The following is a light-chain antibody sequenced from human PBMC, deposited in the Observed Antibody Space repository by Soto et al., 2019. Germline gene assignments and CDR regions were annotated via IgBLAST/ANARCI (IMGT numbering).Light chain of an antibody. CDR2: STS. Sequence: DIQMTQSPSSLSAAVGDRVTITCRASQTVTNYLYWYHHQPGKAPKLLIHSTSTLQTEVPSRFSGSGSGTDFTLTINSLQPEDFGTYYCQQSYSFPRTFGQGTKVDIK. J-gene: IGKJ1*01. CDR3: QQSYSFPRT. CDR1: QTVTNY. V-gene: IGKV1-39*01.